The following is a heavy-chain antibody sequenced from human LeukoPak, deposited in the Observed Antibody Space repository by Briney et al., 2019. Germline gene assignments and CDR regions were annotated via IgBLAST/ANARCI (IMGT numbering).Heavy chain of an antibody. J-gene: IGHJ6*03. Sequence: SETLSLTCAVSGVSMSAFQWSWVRQSPEKGLEWIGCINTKGETNYNPSLKSRVTTSVDTSKSQFSLRLTSVTAADTAVYYCARWAATGPYYFYMADWGKGTTVTVSS. CDR3: ARWAATGPYYFYMAD. CDR1: GVSMSAFQ. CDR2: INTKGET. V-gene: IGHV4-4*09. D-gene: IGHD6-13*01.